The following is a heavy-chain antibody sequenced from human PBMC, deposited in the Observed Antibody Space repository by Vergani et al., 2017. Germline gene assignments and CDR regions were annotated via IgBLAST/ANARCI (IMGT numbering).Heavy chain of an antibody. CDR2: IIPIFGIA. J-gene: IGHJ6*02. CDR3: ARAGYYGSGGYYYGMDV. V-gene: IGHV1-69*17. Sequence: QVQLVQSGAEVKKPGSSVKVSCKAPGGPFSSYAISWVRQAPGQGFEWMGGIIPIFGIANHAQKFQGRVTITADKSTSTAYMELSSLRSEDTAVYYCARAGYYGSGGYYYGMDVWGQGTTVTVSS. CDR1: GGPFSSYA. D-gene: IGHD3-10*01.